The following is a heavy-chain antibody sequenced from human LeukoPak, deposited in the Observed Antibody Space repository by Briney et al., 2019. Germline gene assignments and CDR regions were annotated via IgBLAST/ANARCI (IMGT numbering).Heavy chain of an antibody. V-gene: IGHV3-74*01. D-gene: IGHD2-15*01. CDR3: ARNLGFYTFDS. CDR1: GFTFSNFW. CDR2: INGDGTTS. J-gene: IGHJ4*02. Sequence: GGSLRLSCSVSGFTFSNFWMDWVSQAPGKGLVWVSTINGDGTTSGGADSVKGRFTISRDNAKNTLYLQMNSLRAEDTAMYYCARNLGFYTFDSWGQGALVTVSS.